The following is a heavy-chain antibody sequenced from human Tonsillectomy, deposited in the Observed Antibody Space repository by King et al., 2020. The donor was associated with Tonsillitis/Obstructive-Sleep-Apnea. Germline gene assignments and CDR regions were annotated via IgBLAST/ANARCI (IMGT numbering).Heavy chain of an antibody. CDR1: GFTFGDHA. V-gene: IGHV3-49*05. D-gene: IGHD1-26*01. CDR2: ILIKASGGSN. CDR3: TRGLYRGRYLFDY. Sequence: VQLVESGGGLVKPGRSLRLSCSASGFTFGDHALSWFRQAPGKGLEWVGFILIKASGGSNEYSGSVKGRFTISRDDSKSIAYLKMDSLKTEDTAVYYCTRGLYRGRYLFDYWGQGTLVTVSS. J-gene: IGHJ4*02.